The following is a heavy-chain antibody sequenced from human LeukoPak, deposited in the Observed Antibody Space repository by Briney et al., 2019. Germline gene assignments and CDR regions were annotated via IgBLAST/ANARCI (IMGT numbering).Heavy chain of an antibody. CDR1: GGSFSGYY. D-gene: IGHD5-18*01. CDR2: IYYSGST. J-gene: IGHJ4*02. V-gene: IGHV4-30-4*08. CDR3: ARVEYSYGYPTKN. Sequence: SETLSLTCAVYGGSFSGYYWSWIRQPPGKGLEWIGYIYYSGSTYYNPSLKSRDTISVDTSKNQFSLKLSSVTAADTAVYYCARVEYSYGYPTKNWGQGTLVTVSS.